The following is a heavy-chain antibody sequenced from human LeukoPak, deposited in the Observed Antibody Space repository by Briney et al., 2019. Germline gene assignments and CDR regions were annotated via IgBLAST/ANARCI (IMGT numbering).Heavy chain of an antibody. CDR2: IKQDRSEK. CDR1: GFAFSRYW. V-gene: IGHV3-7*01. J-gene: IGHJ4*02. D-gene: IGHD4/OR15-4a*01. Sequence: GGSLRLSCAASGFAFSRYWMSWVRQAPGKGLGWVANIKQDRSEKYYVDSVKGRFSISRDNAKNSLYLQMNSLRADDTAVYYCARDTLGEGEDANYAVYYFDYWGQGTVVTVSS. CDR3: ARDTLGEGEDANYAVYYFDY.